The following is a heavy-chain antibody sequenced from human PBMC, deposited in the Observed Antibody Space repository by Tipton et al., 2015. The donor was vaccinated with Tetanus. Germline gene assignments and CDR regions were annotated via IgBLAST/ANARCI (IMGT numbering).Heavy chain of an antibody. J-gene: IGHJ4*02. V-gene: IGHV4-4*08. D-gene: IGHD5-18*01. Sequence: LRLSCTVSGDSMTKYYWSWVRQPSGKGLEWISYIFASGSTNYNPALKSRVTISMDTSKNQISLKLSSVTAADTAVYYCVRGRGLGAYSYGFEYWGQGALVTVSS. CDR2: IFASGST. CDR3: VRGRGLGAYSYGFEY. CDR1: GDSMTKYY.